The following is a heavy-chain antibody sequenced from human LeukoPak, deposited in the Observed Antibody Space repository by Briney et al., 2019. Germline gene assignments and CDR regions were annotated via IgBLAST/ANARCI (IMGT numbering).Heavy chain of an antibody. CDR1: GYTFTGYY. Sequence: ASVKVSCKASGYTFTGYYMHWVRQAPGQGLEWMGWINPNSGGTNYAQKFQGRVTMTEDTSTDTAYMELSSLRSEDTAVYYCATESSVAVAGRSAEAYYYYGMDVWGQGTTVTVSS. D-gene: IGHD6-19*01. V-gene: IGHV1-2*02. CDR3: ATESSVAVAGRSAEAYYYYGMDV. CDR2: INPNSGGT. J-gene: IGHJ6*02.